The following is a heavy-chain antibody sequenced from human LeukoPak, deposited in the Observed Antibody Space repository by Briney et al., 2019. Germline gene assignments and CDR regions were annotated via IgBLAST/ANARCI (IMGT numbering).Heavy chain of an antibody. J-gene: IGHJ6*03. D-gene: IGHD6-6*01. CDR1: GYTFTGYY. CDR2: INPNSGGT. CDR3: ARGHVVGSSSSIEHYYYYYYMDV. V-gene: IGHV1-2*02. Sequence: GASVKVSCKASGYTFTGYYMHWVRQAPGQGLEWMGWINPNSGGTNYAQKFQGRVAITRDTSASTAYMELSSLRSEDMAVYYCARGHVVGSSSSIEHYYYYYYMDVWGKGTTVTVSS.